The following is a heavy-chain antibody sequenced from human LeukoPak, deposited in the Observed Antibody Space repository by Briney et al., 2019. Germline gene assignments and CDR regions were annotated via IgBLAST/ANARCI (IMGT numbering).Heavy chain of an antibody. CDR1: GFTFSSYG. J-gene: IGHJ4*02. CDR2: ISSSGSI. Sequence: GGSLRLSCVASGFTFSSYGMNWVRQAPGKGLEWVSYISSSGSIYYADSVKGRFAISRDNAKNSLYLQMNSLRDEDTAVYYCARRFDSWGQGTLVTVSS. CDR3: ARRFDS. V-gene: IGHV3-48*02.